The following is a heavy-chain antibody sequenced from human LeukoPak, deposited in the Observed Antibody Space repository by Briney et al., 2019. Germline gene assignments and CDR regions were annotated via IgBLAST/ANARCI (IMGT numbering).Heavy chain of an antibody. J-gene: IGHJ4*02. CDR1: GFTFSSNY. CDR3: GRANDNDDSSGYSHDC. D-gene: IGHD3-22*01. V-gene: IGHV3-74*01. CDR2: INTDGTTT. Sequence: GGSLRLSCAASGFTFSSNYMSWVRQAPGKGLVWVSRINTDGTTTDYADSVKGRFTISRDNAKSTLYLQMNSLRAEDTAVYYCGRANDNDDSSGYSHDCWGQGTLVTVSS.